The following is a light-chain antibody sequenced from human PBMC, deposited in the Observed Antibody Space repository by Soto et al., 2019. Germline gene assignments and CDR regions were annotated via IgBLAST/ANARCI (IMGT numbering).Light chain of an antibody. CDR3: QQYGSSGT. J-gene: IGKJ1*01. CDR2: GAS. V-gene: IGKV3-20*01. CDR1: QSVSSNL. Sequence: EIALTQSPATLSLSPGERATLSCRASQSVSSNLLAWYQEKPGQAPRLLIYGASSRATGIPDRFSGSGSGTVFTLTISRLEPEDFAVYYCQQYGSSGTFGQGTKVDIK.